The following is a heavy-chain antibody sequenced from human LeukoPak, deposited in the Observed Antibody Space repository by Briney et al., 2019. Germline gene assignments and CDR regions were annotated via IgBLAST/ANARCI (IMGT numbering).Heavy chain of an antibody. Sequence: LPGGSLRLSCATSGFTFSSYGIHWVRQAPGKGLEWVTFIRYDERQTYYANSVKGRFTVSRDASKNMLYLQMNSLRTEDTALYYCAKETLGGGSTFDDWGQGTLVIVSS. CDR3: AKETLGGGSTFDD. J-gene: IGHJ4*02. V-gene: IGHV3-30*02. CDR2: IRYDERQT. CDR1: GFTFSSYG. D-gene: IGHD2/OR15-2a*01.